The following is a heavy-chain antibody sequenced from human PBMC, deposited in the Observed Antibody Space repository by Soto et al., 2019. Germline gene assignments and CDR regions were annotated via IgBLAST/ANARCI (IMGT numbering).Heavy chain of an antibody. Sequence: QLQLQESGSGLVKPSQTLSLTCAVSGGSISSGGYSWSWIRQPPGKGLEWIGYIYHSGSTYYNPSLKSRVSISVDRSKNQFSLGLCSVTAADTAVYYCAGGIAARPLGYWGQGTLVTVSS. CDR2: IYHSGST. D-gene: IGHD6-6*01. J-gene: IGHJ4*02. CDR3: AGGIAARPLGY. V-gene: IGHV4-30-2*01. CDR1: GGSISSGGYS.